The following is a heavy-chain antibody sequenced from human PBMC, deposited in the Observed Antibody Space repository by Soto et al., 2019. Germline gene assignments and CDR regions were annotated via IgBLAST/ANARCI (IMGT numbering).Heavy chain of an antibody. J-gene: IGHJ4*02. V-gene: IGHV4-39*07. D-gene: IGHD1-26*01. Sequence: SETLSLTCTVSGGSISSSSYYWGWIRQPPGKGLEWIGSIYYSGSTYYNPSLKSRVTISVDTSKNQFSLKLSSVTAADTAVYYCVRDSTTSGEWDFDYWGQGTLVTVSS. CDR2: IYYSGST. CDR1: GGSISSSSYY. CDR3: VRDSTTSGEWDFDY.